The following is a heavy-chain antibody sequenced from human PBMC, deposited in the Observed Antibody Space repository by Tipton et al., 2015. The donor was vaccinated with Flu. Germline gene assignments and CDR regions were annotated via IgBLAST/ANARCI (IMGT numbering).Heavy chain of an antibody. CDR3: ARGNFGGGVFDS. Sequence: GLVKPSQTLSLTCAISGDSVSSNSAAWTWIRQSPSRGLEWLGRTYYRSRWYNDYAVSLKSRINISPDTSMNHFSLQLSSVTPEDAGVYYCARGNFGGGVFDSWGQGSLVTVSS. V-gene: IGHV6-1*01. J-gene: IGHJ4*02. CDR1: GDSVSSNSAA. D-gene: IGHD3-10*01. CDR2: TYYRSRWYN.